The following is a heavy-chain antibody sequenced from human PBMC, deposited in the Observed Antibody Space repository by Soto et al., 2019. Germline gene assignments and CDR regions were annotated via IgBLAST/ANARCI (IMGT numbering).Heavy chain of an antibody. D-gene: IGHD6-19*01. CDR3: ARESLAVAGSLAGMDV. CDR1: GFTVSSKY. Sequence: EVQLVESGGGLIQPGGSLRLSCAASGFTVSSKYMSWVRQAPGKGLEWVSVIHSGDSTYYAASVKGRFTISRDNSKNTLYLQMNSLRAEDTAVYYCARESLAVAGSLAGMDVWGQGTTVTVSS. J-gene: IGHJ6*02. CDR2: IHSGDST. V-gene: IGHV3-53*01.